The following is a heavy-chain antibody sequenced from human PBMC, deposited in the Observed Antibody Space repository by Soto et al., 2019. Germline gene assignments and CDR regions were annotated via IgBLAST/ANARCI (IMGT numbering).Heavy chain of an antibody. CDR1: GGTFSSYA. Sequence: ASVKASCKASGGTFSSYAISWVRQAPGQGLEWMGGIITIFGTANYTQKFQGRVTITADETTSTAYMELSSLRSDDTAVYYGASIGCGGDCPNWFDLWGQGTLVTVSS. J-gene: IGHJ5*02. D-gene: IGHD2-21*02. CDR2: IITIFGTA. V-gene: IGHV1-69*13. CDR3: ASIGCGGDCPNWFDL.